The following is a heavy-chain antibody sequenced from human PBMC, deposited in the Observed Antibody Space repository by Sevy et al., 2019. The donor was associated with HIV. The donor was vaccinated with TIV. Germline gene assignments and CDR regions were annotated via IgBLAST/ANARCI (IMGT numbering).Heavy chain of an antibody. CDR3: ARRRKTTEEWLEELDYYYGLDV. Sequence: GESLKISCAASGFSLTTSDMHWVRQAPGKGLEWVAYVRNDGSNKYYADSVRDRFTISRDSPKNTLYLQMNSLRDEDTAIYYCARRRKTTEEWLEELDYYYGLDVWGQGTTVTVSS. V-gene: IGHV3-30*02. D-gene: IGHD2-8*01. CDR1: GFSLTTSD. J-gene: IGHJ6*02. CDR2: VRNDGSNK.